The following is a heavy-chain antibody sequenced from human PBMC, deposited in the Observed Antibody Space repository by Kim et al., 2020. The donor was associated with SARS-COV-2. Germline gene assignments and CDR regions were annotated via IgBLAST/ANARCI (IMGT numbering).Heavy chain of an antibody. D-gene: IGHD3-10*01. Sequence: GGSLRLSCAASGFTFSYPYMSWVHQAPGKGLEWVSYISASGDAKYYAESVKGRFTVSRDNAKNSLYLQMSSLRAEDTAVYYCTRELYYFGSSDWGQGTLVTVSS. CDR1: GFTFSYPY. J-gene: IGHJ4*02. V-gene: IGHV3-11*04. CDR2: ISASGDAK. CDR3: TRELYYFGSSD.